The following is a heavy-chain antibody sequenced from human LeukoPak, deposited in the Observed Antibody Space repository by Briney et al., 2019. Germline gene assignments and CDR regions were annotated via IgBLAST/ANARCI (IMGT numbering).Heavy chain of an antibody. D-gene: IGHD3-3*01. J-gene: IGHJ4*02. CDR1: GFTFSSYA. Sequence: PGGSLRLSCAASGFTFSSYAMSWVRQAPGKGLEWVSAISGSGGSTYYADSVKGRFTISRDNANNSLYLQINSLRAEDTAVYYCARDGIYYDFWSGYPGFDYWGQGTLVTVSS. V-gene: IGHV3-23*01. CDR2: ISGSGGST. CDR3: ARDGIYYDFWSGYPGFDY.